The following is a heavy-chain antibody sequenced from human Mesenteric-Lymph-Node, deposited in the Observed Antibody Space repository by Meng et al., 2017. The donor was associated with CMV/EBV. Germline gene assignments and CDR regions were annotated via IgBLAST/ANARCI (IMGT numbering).Heavy chain of an antibody. CDR2: IANDGNKQ. Sequence: LSLTCAASGFTFRDYEMNWVRQAPGKGLEWVAVIANDGNKQYYADSVKGRFTISRDNSKNTLDLQMNSLRAEDTAVYYCAKKGPYCSSTSCPPDTFDIWGQGTMVTVSS. D-gene: IGHD2-2*01. CDR1: GFTFRDYE. J-gene: IGHJ3*02. V-gene: IGHV3-30-3*02. CDR3: AKKGPYCSSTSCPPDTFDI.